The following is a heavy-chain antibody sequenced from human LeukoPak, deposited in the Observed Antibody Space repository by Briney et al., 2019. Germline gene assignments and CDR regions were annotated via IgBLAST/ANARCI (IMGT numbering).Heavy chain of an antibody. CDR2: INHSGST. Sequence: SETLSLTCAVYGGTFSGYYWSWIRQPPGKGLEWIGEINHSGSTNYNPSLKSRVTISVDTSMNQFSLKLSSVTAADTAVYYCARGRYSYRRVGAFDIWGQGTMVTVSS. CDR3: ARGRYSYRRVGAFDI. J-gene: IGHJ3*02. D-gene: IGHD5-18*01. CDR1: GGTFSGYY. V-gene: IGHV4-34*01.